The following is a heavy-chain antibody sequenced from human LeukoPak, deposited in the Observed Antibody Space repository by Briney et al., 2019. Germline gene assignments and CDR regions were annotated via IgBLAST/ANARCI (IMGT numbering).Heavy chain of an antibody. J-gene: IGHJ4*02. CDR2: IYYSGST. Sequence: PSETLSLTCTVSGGSIGSSSYYWGWIRQPPGKGLEWIGSIYYSGSTYYNPSLKSRVTISVDTSKNQFSLKLSSVTAADTAVYYCARIVVVIMGLDYWGQGTLVTVSS. V-gene: IGHV4-39*01. D-gene: IGHD3-22*01. CDR3: ARIVVVIMGLDY. CDR1: GGSIGSSSYY.